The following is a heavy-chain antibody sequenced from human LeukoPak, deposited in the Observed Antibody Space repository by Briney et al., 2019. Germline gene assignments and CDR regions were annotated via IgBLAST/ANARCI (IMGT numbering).Heavy chain of an antibody. Sequence: GGSLRLSCAVSGITLSNYAMSWVRQAPGKGLEWVAGISGSGGGTHYADSVKGRFTISRYNPKNTLYLPLNNLSAGDTAVYFCAKRGVVIRVILVGFHKEAYYFDSWGQGALVTVSS. D-gene: IGHD3-22*01. CDR3: AKRGVVIRVILVGFHKEAYYFDS. J-gene: IGHJ4*02. CDR1: GITLSNYA. CDR2: ISGSGGGT. V-gene: IGHV3-23*01.